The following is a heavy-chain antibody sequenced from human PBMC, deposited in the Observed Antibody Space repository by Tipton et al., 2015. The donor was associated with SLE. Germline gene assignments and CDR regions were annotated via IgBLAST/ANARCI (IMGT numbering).Heavy chain of an antibody. CDR2: IYYSGST. D-gene: IGHD6-19*01. Sequence: TLSLTCTVSGGSISSSSYYWGWIRQPPGKGLEWIGNIYYSGSTFYNPSLQSRVTVSVDTSKNQFSLKLSSVTAADTAVYYCARLDRQWLAFDYWGQGTLVTVSS. J-gene: IGHJ4*02. V-gene: IGHV4-39*07. CDR1: GGSISSSSYY. CDR3: ARLDRQWLAFDY.